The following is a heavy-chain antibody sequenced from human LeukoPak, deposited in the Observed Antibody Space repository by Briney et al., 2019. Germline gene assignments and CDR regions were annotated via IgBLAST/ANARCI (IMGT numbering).Heavy chain of an antibody. CDR1: GDSFSAYY. CDR2: INHSGST. V-gene: IGHV4-34*01. J-gene: IGHJ6*03. CDR3: ARGRVSSSTWYSTYYYYFYMDV. Sequence: SETLSLTCAAYGDSFSAYYWIWIRQPPGKGLEWIGEINHSGSTNYHPSLKSRVTISVDTSKNQFSLKMSSVTAADTAVYFCARGRVSSSTWYSTYYYYFYMDVWGKGTTVTVSS. D-gene: IGHD1-1*01.